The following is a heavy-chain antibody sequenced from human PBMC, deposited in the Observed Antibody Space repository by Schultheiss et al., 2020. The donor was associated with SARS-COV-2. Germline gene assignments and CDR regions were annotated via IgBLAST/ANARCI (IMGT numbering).Heavy chain of an antibody. Sequence: SETLSLTCTVSGGSISSDYWSWIRQPPGKGLEWIGYIYYSGSTNYNPCLKSRVTISVDTSKNQSSLKLSSVTAADTAVYYCARHIPASSGWYMGDCIGFNYWGQGTLVTVSS. CDR1: GGSISSDY. CDR3: ARHIPASSGWYMGDCIGFNY. J-gene: IGHJ4*02. CDR2: IYYSGST. V-gene: IGHV4-59*08. D-gene: IGHD6-19*01.